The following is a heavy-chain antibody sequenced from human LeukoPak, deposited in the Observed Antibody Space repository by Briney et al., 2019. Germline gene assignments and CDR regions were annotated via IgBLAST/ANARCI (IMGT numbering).Heavy chain of an antibody. V-gene: IGHV4-61*02. CDR3: ARHPRITMIVASRSFDY. CDR1: GGSISSSSYY. Sequence: SETLSLTCTVSGGSISSSSYYWSWIRQPAGKGLEWIGRIYTSGSTNYNPSLKSRVTMSVDTSKNQFSLKLSSVTAADTAVYYCARHPRITMIVASRSFDYWGQGTLVTVSS. J-gene: IGHJ4*02. D-gene: IGHD3-22*01. CDR2: IYTSGST.